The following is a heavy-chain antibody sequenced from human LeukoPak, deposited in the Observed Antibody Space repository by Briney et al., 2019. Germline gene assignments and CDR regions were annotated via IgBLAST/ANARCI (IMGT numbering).Heavy chain of an antibody. D-gene: IGHD4-23*01. Sequence: GGSLRLSCAASGFTFSSYSMNWVRQAPGKGLEWVSYISSSSSYTNYADSVKGRFTISRDNAKNSLYLQMNSLRAEDTAVYYCAKGPTVVTPAYWGQGTLVTVSS. CDR2: ISSSSSYT. V-gene: IGHV3-21*05. CDR3: AKGPTVVTPAY. J-gene: IGHJ4*02. CDR1: GFTFSSYS.